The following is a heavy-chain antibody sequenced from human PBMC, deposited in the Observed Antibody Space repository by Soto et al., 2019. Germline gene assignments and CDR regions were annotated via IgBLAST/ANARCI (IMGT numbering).Heavy chain of an antibody. V-gene: IGHV1-18*01. CDR3: ARDSGHYDILTGYYDYYYGMDV. J-gene: IGHJ6*02. Sequence: ASVKVSCKASGYTFTSYGISWVRQAPGQGLEWMGWISACNGNTNYAQKLQGRVSMTTDTSTSTAYMELRSLRSDDTAVYYCARDSGHYDILTGYYDYYYGMDVWGQGTTVTVSS. CDR2: ISACNGNT. D-gene: IGHD3-9*01. CDR1: GYTFTSYG.